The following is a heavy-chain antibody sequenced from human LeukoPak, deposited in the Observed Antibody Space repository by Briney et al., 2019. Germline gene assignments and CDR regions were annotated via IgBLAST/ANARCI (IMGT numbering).Heavy chain of an antibody. D-gene: IGHD6-19*01. Sequence: GGSLRLSCAASGFTFSSYAMHWVRQAPGKGLEWVAVISYDGSNKYYADSVKGRFTISRDNSKNTLYLQMNSLRAEDTAVYYCARGSQHSSGWYVDYWGQGTLVTVSS. CDR2: ISYDGSNK. CDR3: ARGSQHSSGWYVDY. V-gene: IGHV3-30-3*01. CDR1: GFTFSSYA. J-gene: IGHJ4*02.